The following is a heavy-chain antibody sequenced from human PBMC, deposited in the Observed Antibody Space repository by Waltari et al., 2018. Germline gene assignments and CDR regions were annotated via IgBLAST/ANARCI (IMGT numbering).Heavy chain of an antibody. CDR2: VSYDGRNK. Sequence: QVQLVESGGGVVQTGMSLRLSCAGSGFTFTTYTLHWVRQAPGKGLEWVALVSYDGRNKYYADSVKGRFAISRDNSENTLSLQMNSLRPEDTAIYFCAKSFETTLTDWGRGTLVTVSS. CDR1: GFTFTTYT. CDR3: AKSFETTLTD. D-gene: IGHD2-21*02. J-gene: IGHJ4*02. V-gene: IGHV3-30*01.